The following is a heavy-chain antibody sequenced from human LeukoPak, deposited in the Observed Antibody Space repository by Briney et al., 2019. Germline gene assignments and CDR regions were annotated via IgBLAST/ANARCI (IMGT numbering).Heavy chain of an antibody. J-gene: IGHJ4*02. CDR3: TRVANWHLDY. V-gene: IGHV3-49*03. Sequence: GGSLRLSCTASGFTFGDYAMSWFRQAQGQGLEWVSFIRSKSYGGTTEYSSSVKGRFTIARDDSQSIAYLQMNSLKTEDTAVYYCTRVANWHLDYWGQGTLVTVSS. CDR2: IRSKSYGGTT. D-gene: IGHD1-1*01. CDR1: GFTFGDYA.